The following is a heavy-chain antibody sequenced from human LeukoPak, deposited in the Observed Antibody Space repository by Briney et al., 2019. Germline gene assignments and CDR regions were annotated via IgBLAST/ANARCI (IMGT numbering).Heavy chain of an antibody. Sequence: PGASLRLSCAASGFTFSSYAMTWVRQAPGKGLEWVSALSGSGGSTYYADSVEGRFTISRDNSKNTLYLQMSSLRAEDTAVYYCAKDNAALSFVVGYWGQGTLVTVSS. CDR1: GFTFSSYA. CDR2: LSGSGGST. D-gene: IGHD2-15*01. J-gene: IGHJ4*02. CDR3: AKDNAALSFVVGY. V-gene: IGHV3-23*01.